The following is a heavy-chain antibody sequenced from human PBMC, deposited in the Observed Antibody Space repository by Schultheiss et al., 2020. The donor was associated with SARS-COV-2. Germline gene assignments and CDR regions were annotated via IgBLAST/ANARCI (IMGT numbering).Heavy chain of an antibody. CDR3: NVDGAAAGTIYYYYYGMDV. V-gene: IGHV3-15*07. CDR1: GFTFSSYE. CDR2: IKSKTDGGTT. Sequence: GGSLRLSCAASGFTFSSYEMNWVRQAPGKGLEWVGRIKSKTDGGTTDYAAPVKGRFTISRDDSKNTLYLQMNSLKTEDTAVYYCNVDGAAAGTIYYYYYGMDVWGQGTTVTVSS. J-gene: IGHJ6*02. D-gene: IGHD6-13*01.